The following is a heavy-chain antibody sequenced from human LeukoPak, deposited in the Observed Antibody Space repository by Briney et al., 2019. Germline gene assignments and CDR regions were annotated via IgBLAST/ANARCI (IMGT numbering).Heavy chain of an antibody. CDR3: AREWWGYDVLTGDNWFDP. J-gene: IGHJ5*02. V-gene: IGHV1-46*01. CDR2: INPSGGST. CDR1: GYTFTSYY. D-gene: IGHD3-9*01. Sequence: ASVKVSCKASGYTFTSYYIHWVRQAPGQGLEWMGIINPSGGSTNYAQKFQGRVTMTRDTSTSTVYMELSSLRSEDSAVYYCAREWWGYDVLTGDNWFDPWGQGTLVTVSS.